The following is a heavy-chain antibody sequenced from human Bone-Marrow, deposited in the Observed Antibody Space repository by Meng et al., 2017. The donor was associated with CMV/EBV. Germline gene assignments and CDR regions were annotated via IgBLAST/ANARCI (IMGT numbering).Heavy chain of an antibody. V-gene: IGHV3-23*01. CDR3: ARDGDWLPLLFDP. J-gene: IGHJ5*02. CDR2: ISASGGTT. CDR1: GFTFGSYA. D-gene: IGHD2-15*01. Sequence: GESLKISCAASGFTFGSYAMNWVRQAPGKGLEWVSAISASGGTTYYADSVKGRFTISRDNSKNTLYLQMNSLRVEDTGVYYCARDGDWLPLLFDPRGQGALVTVSS.